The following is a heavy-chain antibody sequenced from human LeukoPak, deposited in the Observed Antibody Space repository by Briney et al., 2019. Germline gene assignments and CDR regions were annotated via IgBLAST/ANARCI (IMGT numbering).Heavy chain of an antibody. J-gene: IGHJ5*02. CDR1: GGSISSSSYY. CDR3: ARGVPLYYDFWSGYSSLRRNWFDP. CDR2: IYYSGST. Sequence: SETLSLTCTVSGGSISSSSYYWGWIRQPPGRGLEWIGSIYYSGSTYYNPSLKSRVTICVDTSKNQFSLKLSSVTAAYTAVYYCARGVPLYYDFWSGYSSLRRNWFDPWGQGTLVTVSS. V-gene: IGHV4-39*01. D-gene: IGHD3-3*01.